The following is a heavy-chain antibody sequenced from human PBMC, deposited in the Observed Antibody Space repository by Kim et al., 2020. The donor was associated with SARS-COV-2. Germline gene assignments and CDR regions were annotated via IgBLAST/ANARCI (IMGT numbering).Heavy chain of an antibody. J-gene: IGHJ2*01. CDR3: AGPLWSSSWPVVDL. V-gene: IGHV4-61*01. CDR1: GGSVSSGSYY. Sequence: SETLSLTCTVSGGSVSSGSYYWSWIRQPPGKGLEWIGYIYYSGSTNYNPSLKSRVTISVDTSKNQFSLKLSSVTAADTAVYYCAGPLWSSSWPVVDLWGR. D-gene: IGHD6-13*01. CDR2: IYYSGST.